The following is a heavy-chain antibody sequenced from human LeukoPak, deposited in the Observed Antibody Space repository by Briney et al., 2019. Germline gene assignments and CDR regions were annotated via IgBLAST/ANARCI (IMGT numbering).Heavy chain of an antibody. Sequence: PSDTLSLTCTVSGGSISSSSYYWGWIRQPPGKGLEWIGRIYYSGSTYYNPSLKSRVTISVDTSKNQFYLKLSSVTAADTAVYYCRGATNTLDFDYWGQGTLVTVSS. D-gene: IGHD1-26*01. CDR3: RGATNTLDFDY. CDR1: GGSISSSSYY. J-gene: IGHJ4*02. CDR2: IYYSGST. V-gene: IGHV4-39*01.